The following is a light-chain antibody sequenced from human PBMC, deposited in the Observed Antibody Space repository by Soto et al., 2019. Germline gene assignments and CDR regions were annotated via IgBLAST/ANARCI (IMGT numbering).Light chain of an antibody. J-gene: IGKJ1*01. CDR3: QQRSNWPPEGT. Sequence: EIVLTQSPATLSLSPGERATLSCRASQSVSSYLACYQQKPGQAPRLLIYDASNRATGIPARFSGSGSGTDFTLTISSLEHEAFAVYYCQQRSNWPPEGTFGQGTKVEIK. V-gene: IGKV3-11*01. CDR1: QSVSSY. CDR2: DAS.